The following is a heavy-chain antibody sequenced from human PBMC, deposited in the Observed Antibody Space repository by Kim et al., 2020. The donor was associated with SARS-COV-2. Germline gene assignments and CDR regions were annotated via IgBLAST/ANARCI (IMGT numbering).Heavy chain of an antibody. CDR2: LSTTSSTT. Sequence: GGSLRLSCAASGFTFRSYAMNWVRQAPGKGLEWDSYLSTTSSTTYYADSVKGRFTISRDNAKNSLFLQMNSLRDEDTAVYYCARGSGAPDYWGQGTLVTVSS. V-gene: IGHV3-48*02. CDR3: ARGSGAPDY. J-gene: IGHJ4*02. CDR1: GFTFRSYA. D-gene: IGHD1-26*01.